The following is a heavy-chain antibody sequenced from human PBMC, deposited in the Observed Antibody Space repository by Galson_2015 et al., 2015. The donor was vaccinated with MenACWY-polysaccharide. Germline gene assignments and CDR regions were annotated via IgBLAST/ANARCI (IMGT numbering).Heavy chain of an antibody. CDR1: GDSVSSDSAA. D-gene: IGHD2-2*01. V-gene: IGHV6-1*01. J-gene: IGHJ6*03. Sequence: CAISGDSVSSDSAAWNWIRESPSRGLEWLGRTYYRSKWNNDYAVSVKSRIIITPDTSNNQVSLQLLSVTPEDTGVYFCAREPKQLPAPYSYYFFMDVWGEGTAVTVSS. CDR2: TYYRSKWNN. CDR3: AREPKQLPAPYSYYFFMDV.